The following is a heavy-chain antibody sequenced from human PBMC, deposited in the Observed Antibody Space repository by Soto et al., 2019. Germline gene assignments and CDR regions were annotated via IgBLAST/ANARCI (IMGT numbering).Heavy chain of an antibody. CDR2: ISAYNGNT. J-gene: IGHJ4*02. V-gene: IGHV1-18*01. CDR3: ARDPEVGGYDFDY. Sequence: QVQLVQSGAEVKKPGASVKVSCKASGYTFTSYGISWVRQAPGQGLEWMGWISAYNGNTNYAQKFQGRVTITADESTSTAYMELSSLRSEDTAVYYCARDPEVGGYDFDYWGQGTLVTVSS. D-gene: IGHD5-12*01. CDR1: GYTFTSYG.